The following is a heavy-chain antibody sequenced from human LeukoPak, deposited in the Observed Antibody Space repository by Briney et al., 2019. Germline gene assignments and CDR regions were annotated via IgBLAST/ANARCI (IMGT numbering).Heavy chain of an antibody. D-gene: IGHD3-22*01. CDR1: GGSISSYY. CDR2: IYYSGST. J-gene: IGHJ4*02. Sequence: SETLSLTCTVSGGSISSYYWSWIRQPPGKGLEWVGYIYYSGSTNYNPSLKSRVTISVDTSKNQYSLKLSSVTAADTVVYYCARGDSSGYYGLLYYFDYWGQGTLVTVSS. V-gene: IGHV4-59*01. CDR3: ARGDSSGYYGLLYYFDY.